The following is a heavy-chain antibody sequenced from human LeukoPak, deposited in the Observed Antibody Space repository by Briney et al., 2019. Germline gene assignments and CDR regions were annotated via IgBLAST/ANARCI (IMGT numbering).Heavy chain of an antibody. CDR1: GFTFSSYG. CDR2: ISYDGSNK. Sequence: PGRSLRLSCAASGFTFSSYGMHWVRQAPGKGLEWVAVISYDGSNKYYADSVKGRFTISRDNSKNTLYLQMNSLRAEDTAVYYCAKDPPPPPLYDILTDGWFDPWGQGTLVTVSS. CDR3: AKDPPPPPLYDILTDGWFDP. D-gene: IGHD3-9*01. V-gene: IGHV3-30*18. J-gene: IGHJ5*02.